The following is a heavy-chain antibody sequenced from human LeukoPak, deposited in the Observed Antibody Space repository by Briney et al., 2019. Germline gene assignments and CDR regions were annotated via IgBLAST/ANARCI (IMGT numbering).Heavy chain of an antibody. Sequence: GGSLRLSCAASGFTFSDYWVHWVRQAPGKGLVWVSLINTDGRSTNYADSVKGRFTISRDNAKNTLYLQMNSLRAEDTAVYYCARGRIGGWTDYWGQGTLVTVSS. D-gene: IGHD6-19*01. CDR1: GFTFSDYW. V-gene: IGHV3-74*01. CDR3: ARGRIGGWTDY. CDR2: INTDGRST. J-gene: IGHJ4*02.